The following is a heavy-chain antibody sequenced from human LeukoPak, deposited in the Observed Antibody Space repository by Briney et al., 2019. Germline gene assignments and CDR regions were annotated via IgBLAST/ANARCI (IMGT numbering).Heavy chain of an antibody. V-gene: IGHV3-30-3*01. CDR2: ISYDGSNK. CDR1: GFTFSSYA. Sequence: GGSLRLSCAASGFTFSSYAMHWVRQAPGKGLEWVAVISYDGSNKYYADSVKGRFTISRDNSKNTLYLQMNSLRAEDTAVYYCARQYYYGMDVWGQGTTVAVSS. J-gene: IGHJ6*02. CDR3: ARQYYYGMDV.